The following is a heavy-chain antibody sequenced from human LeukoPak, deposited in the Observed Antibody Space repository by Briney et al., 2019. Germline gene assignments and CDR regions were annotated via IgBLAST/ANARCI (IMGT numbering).Heavy chain of an antibody. CDR1: GFTFSSYG. D-gene: IGHD5-18*01. V-gene: IGHV3-20*04. J-gene: IGHJ4*02. CDR3: ARVGGRDSYGWKGYYFDY. CDR2: INWNGGST. Sequence: GGTLRLSCAASGFTFSSYGMSWVRQAPGKGLEWVSGINWNGGSTGYADSVKGRFTISRDNAKNSLYLQMNSLRAEDTALYYCARVGGRDSYGWKGYYFDYWGQGTLVTVSS.